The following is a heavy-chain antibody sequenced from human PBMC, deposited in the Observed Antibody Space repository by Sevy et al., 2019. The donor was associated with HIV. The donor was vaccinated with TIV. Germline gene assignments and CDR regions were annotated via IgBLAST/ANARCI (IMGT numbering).Heavy chain of an antibody. CDR3: ARDGNSGYYFNYYYYGMDV. J-gene: IGHJ6*02. D-gene: IGHD3-22*01. Sequence: GGSLRLSCAATGFSLNDYYMTRIRQAPGKGLEWVSYISGDGGHTNYAESVKGRFTISRDNTKNFVYLQMDGLRAEDTATYYCARDGNSGYYFNYYYYGMDVWGQGTTVTVSS. CDR1: GFSLNDYY. V-gene: IGHV3-11*06. CDR2: ISGDGGHT.